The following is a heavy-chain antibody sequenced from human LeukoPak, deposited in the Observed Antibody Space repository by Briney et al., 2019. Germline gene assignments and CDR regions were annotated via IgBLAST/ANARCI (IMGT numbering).Heavy chain of an antibody. D-gene: IGHD3-16*01. Sequence: GGSLRLSCAASGFTFSSHNMNWVRQAPGRGLEWISYITTGSSTIKYADSVKGRFTISRDNTKSSLYLQMNSLRAEDTTVYYCARDRGAVGGLLSYHFYYMDVWGKGTPVTVS. CDR3: ARDRGAVGGLLSYHFYYMDV. J-gene: IGHJ6*03. V-gene: IGHV3-48*01. CDR1: GFTFSSHN. CDR2: ITTGSSTI.